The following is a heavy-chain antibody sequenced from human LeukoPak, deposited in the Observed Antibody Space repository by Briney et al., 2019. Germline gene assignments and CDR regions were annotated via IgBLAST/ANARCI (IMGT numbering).Heavy chain of an antibody. CDR1: GFTFSNYW. CDR3: ARLGSYYFDY. V-gene: IGHV3-21*01. Sequence: GGSLRLSCAASGFTFSNYWMSWVRQAPGKGLEWVSSISSSSSYIYYADSVKGRFTISRDNAKNSLYLQMNSLRAEDTAVYYCARLGSYYFDYWGQGTLVTVSS. J-gene: IGHJ4*02. CDR2: ISSSSSYI. D-gene: IGHD1-26*01.